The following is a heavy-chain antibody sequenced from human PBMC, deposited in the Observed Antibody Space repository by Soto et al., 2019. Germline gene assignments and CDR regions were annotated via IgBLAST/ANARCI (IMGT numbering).Heavy chain of an antibody. CDR1: EFTFSTYT. J-gene: IGHJ4*01. V-gene: IGHV3-30-3*01. D-gene: IGHD6-19*01. Sequence: QVQLVESGGGVVQPGRSLRLSCAASEFTFSTYTMHWVRQAPGKGLEWVAVISYDGNNKYYADSVKGRFTISRDNSKNTLYLQMNSLRTEDTAVFYCARPGYSSGWFIDYWGHGTLVTVSS. CDR3: ARPGYSSGWFIDY. CDR2: ISYDGNNK.